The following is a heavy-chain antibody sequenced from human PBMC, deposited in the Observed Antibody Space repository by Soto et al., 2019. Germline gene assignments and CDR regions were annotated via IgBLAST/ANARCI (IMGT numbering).Heavy chain of an antibody. CDR2: ISSSSYT. V-gene: IGHV3-11*06. D-gene: IGHD3-3*01. Sequence: GGSLRLSCAASGFTFSDYYMSWIRQAPGKGLEWVSYISSSSYTNYADSVKGRFTISRDNAKNSLYLQMNSLRAEDTAVYYCARSGVRFLESPYYYGMDVWGQGTTVTVSS. J-gene: IGHJ6*02. CDR1: GFTFSDYY. CDR3: ARSGVRFLESPYYYGMDV.